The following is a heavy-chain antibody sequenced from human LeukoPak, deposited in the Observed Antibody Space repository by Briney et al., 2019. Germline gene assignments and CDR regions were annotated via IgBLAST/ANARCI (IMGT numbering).Heavy chain of an antibody. CDR3: ARGSPRGWSLLSYYFDT. V-gene: IGHV3-43*02. Sequence: GGSLRLSCAASGFTFGAYAIHWVRHAPGQGLEWVSLVSGDGIGTYYADSVNGRFSISRDNRKNSLYLQMNSLTTGDPALYYCARGSPRGWSLLSYYFDTWGQGDLVTVSS. CDR1: GFTFGAYA. D-gene: IGHD1-26*01. CDR2: VSGDGIGT. J-gene: IGHJ4*02.